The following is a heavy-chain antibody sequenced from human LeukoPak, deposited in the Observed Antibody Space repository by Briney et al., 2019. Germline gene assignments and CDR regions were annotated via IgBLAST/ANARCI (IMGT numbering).Heavy chain of an antibody. J-gene: IGHJ4*02. CDR3: AASYYYDSSGYYSPGY. Sequence: GRSLRLSCAASGFTFSSYGMHWVRQAPGKGLEWVALISYDGSNKYYADSVKGRFTISRDISKNTPYLQMNSLRAEDTAVYYCAASYYYDSSGYYSPGYWGQGTLVTVSS. CDR1: GFTFSSYG. D-gene: IGHD3-22*01. V-gene: IGHV3-30*03. CDR2: ISYDGSNK.